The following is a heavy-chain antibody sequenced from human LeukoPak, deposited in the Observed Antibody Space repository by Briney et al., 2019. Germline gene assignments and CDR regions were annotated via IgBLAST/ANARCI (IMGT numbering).Heavy chain of an antibody. J-gene: IGHJ4*02. CDR3: ARHGYSSGWYVGY. CDR1: GGSISSYY. V-gene: IGHV4-4*07. CDR2: IYTSGST. D-gene: IGHD6-19*01. Sequence: SESLSLTCTVSGGSISSYYWSWIRQPAGKGLEWIGRIYTSGSTNYNPSLKSRVTISVDTSKNQFSLKLSSVTAADTAVYYCARHGYSSGWYVGYWGQGTLVTVSS.